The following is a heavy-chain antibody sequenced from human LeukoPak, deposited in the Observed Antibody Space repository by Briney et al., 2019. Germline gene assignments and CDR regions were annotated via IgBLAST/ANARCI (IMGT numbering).Heavy chain of an antibody. V-gene: IGHV4-59*01. CDR3: ARLRDDFLDAFDI. J-gene: IGHJ3*02. Sequence: SETLSLTCTVSGDSLHTYYWSWIRQPPGKGLEWIGYIYYSGSTNYNPSLKSRVTISVDTSKNQFSLKLSSVTAADTAVYYCARLRDDFLDAFDIWGQGTMVTVSS. CDR1: GDSLHTYY. CDR2: IYYSGST. D-gene: IGHD2/OR15-2a*01.